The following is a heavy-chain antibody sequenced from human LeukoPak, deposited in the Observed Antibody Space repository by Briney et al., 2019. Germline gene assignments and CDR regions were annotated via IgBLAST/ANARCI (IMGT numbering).Heavy chain of an antibody. CDR2: ISGSGGST. Sequence: GGSLRLSCAASGFTFSSYAMSWVRQAPGKGLEGVSAISGSGGSTYYADSVKGRFTISRDNSKNTLYLQMNSLRAEDTAVYYCAKDRTSGSYRYFDYWGQGTLVTVSS. CDR3: AKDRTSGSYRYFDY. D-gene: IGHD1-26*01. CDR1: GFTFSSYA. J-gene: IGHJ4*02. V-gene: IGHV3-23*01.